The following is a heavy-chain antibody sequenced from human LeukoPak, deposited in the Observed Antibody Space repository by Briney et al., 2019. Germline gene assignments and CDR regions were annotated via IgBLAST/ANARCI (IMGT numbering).Heavy chain of an antibody. J-gene: IGHJ4*01. CDR2: ISYDGSNK. Sequence: GGSLRLSCAASGFTFSSYGMHWVRQAPGKGLEWVAVISYDGSNKYYADSVKGRFTISRDNSKNTLYLQMNSLRAEDTAVYYCAREPYYYGSGSYPFDYWGQGTLVTVSS. D-gene: IGHD3-10*01. CDR3: AREPYYYGSGSYPFDY. CDR1: GFTFSSYG. V-gene: IGHV3-30*19.